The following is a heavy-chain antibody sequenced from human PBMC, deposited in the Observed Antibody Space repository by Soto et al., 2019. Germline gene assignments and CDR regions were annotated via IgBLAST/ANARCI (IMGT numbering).Heavy chain of an antibody. D-gene: IGHD6-13*01. V-gene: IGHV1-24*01. J-gene: IGHJ4*01. CDR3: AARLRRHGTRFYFDF. Sequence: ASVKGYRKVSGYPLTELSLHWVRQDTEKGLEWVGGFDPVDGETIYAQMLQGRITMADDTSTYTAYMELSSLRSEDTAVYFCAARLRRHGTRFYFDFWGQGTLVTVSS. CDR2: FDPVDGET. CDR1: GYPLTELS.